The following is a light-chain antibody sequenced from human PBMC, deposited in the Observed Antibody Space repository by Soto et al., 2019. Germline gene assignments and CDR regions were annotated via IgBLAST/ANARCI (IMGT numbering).Light chain of an antibody. Sequence: DTQMTQSPSSLSASVGDRVSITCRVSQGIGKYLAWYQQRAGKAPSLLISAASDLQSGVPSRFSGSGSETDFTLTINSLQPEDVATYYCQKYSSVPLTFGGGTRVEIK. CDR1: QGIGKY. J-gene: IGKJ4*01. V-gene: IGKV1-27*01. CDR2: AAS. CDR3: QKYSSVPLT.